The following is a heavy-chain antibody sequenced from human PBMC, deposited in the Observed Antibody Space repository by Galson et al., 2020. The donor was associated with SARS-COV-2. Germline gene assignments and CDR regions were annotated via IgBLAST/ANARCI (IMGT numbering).Heavy chain of an antibody. CDR2: IKQDGSET. V-gene: IGHV3-7*01. CDR1: GFTFSEYW. CDR3: ARDKMATILDYYYGMDV. J-gene: IGHJ6*02. Sequence: GESLKISCAASGFTFSEYWMSWVRQAPGKGLEWVANIKQDGSETYFVDAVKGRFTISRDNAKNSLYLQMNGLRAEDTAVYYCARDKMATILDYYYGMDVWGQGTTVTVSS.